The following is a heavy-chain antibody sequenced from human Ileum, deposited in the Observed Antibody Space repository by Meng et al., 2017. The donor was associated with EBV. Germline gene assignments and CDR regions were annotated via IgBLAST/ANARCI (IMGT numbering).Heavy chain of an antibody. CDR3: VRGGTYYLSY. D-gene: IGHD1-26*01. CDR2: MYHTGPT. Sequence: QGLVPGLVTASEPLSLTCAISGGPSSSYYWWSWVRQSPEEGLEWIGEMYHTGPTYYNPSLKGRVSISIDKSKNQLSLKLNSVTAADTAVYYCVRGGTYYLSYWGQGSLVTVSS. V-gene: IGHV4-4*02. CDR1: GGPSSSYYW. J-gene: IGHJ4*02.